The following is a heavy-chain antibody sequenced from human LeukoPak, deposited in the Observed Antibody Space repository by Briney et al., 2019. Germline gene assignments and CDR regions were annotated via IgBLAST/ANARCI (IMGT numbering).Heavy chain of an antibody. J-gene: IGHJ6*02. CDR3: ARDIVVAPAAAFYYYYGMDV. CDR1: GGTFSSYA. CDR2: IIPILGIA. D-gene: IGHD2-2*01. V-gene: IGHV1-69*04. Sequence: SVKVSCKASGGTFSSYAISWVRQAPGQGLEWMGRIIPILGIANYAQKFQGRVTITADKSTSTAYMELSSLRSEDTAVYYCARDIVVAPAAAFYYYYGMDVWGQGTTVTVSS.